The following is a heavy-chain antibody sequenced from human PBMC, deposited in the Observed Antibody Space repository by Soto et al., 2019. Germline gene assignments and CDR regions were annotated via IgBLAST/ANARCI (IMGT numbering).Heavy chain of an antibody. CDR1: GFTFGSYW. CDR2: IKWDASEK. V-gene: IGHV3-7*03. Sequence: LRLSCAASGFTFGSYWMSWVRQAPGKGLEWLATIKWDASEKKYVDSVKGRFTMSRDNAKNSLYLQMDSLRAEDAAVYYCAKDRLGATGFFDYWGQGALVTVSS. J-gene: IGHJ4*02. CDR3: AKDRLGATGFFDY. D-gene: IGHD1-26*01.